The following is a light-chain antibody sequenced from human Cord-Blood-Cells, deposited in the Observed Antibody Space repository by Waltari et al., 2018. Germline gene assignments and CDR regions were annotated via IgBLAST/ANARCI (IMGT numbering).Light chain of an antibody. J-gene: IGKJ1*01. CDR3: QQSYSAPWT. Sequence: DIQMTQSPSSLSASVGDRVTITCRASQSISSYLNWYQQKPGKAPKILIYAASSLQSGVPSSFSGSGSGTDFTLTISSLQPADFATYYCQQSYSAPWTFGQGTKVEIK. CDR1: QSISSY. CDR2: AAS. V-gene: IGKV1-39*01.